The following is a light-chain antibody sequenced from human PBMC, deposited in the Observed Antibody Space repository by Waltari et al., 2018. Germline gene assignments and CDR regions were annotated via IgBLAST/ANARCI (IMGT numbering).Light chain of an antibody. CDR1: SLRSYY. Sequence: SSELTQDPAVSVALGQTVRITCQGDSLRSYYASWYQQKPGQAPVLVIHGKNNRPSGIPDRFSGSSSGNTAALTIHGAQAEDEADYYCNSRDSSGNHRVVFGGGTKLTVL. CDR2: GKN. J-gene: IGLJ2*01. CDR3: NSRDSSGNHRVV. V-gene: IGLV3-19*01.